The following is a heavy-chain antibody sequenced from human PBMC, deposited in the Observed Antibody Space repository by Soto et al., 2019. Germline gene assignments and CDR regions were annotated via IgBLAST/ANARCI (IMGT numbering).Heavy chain of an antibody. J-gene: IGHJ6*02. CDR2: IWYDGSNK. V-gene: IGHV3-33*01. Sequence: GGSLRLSCAASGFTFSSYGMHWVRQAPGKGLEWVAVIWYDGSNKYYADSVKGRFTISRDNSKNTLYLQMNSLRAEDTAVYYCARDGDIVVVPAALRVYGMDVWGQGTTVTVSS. D-gene: IGHD2-2*01. CDR3: ARDGDIVVVPAALRVYGMDV. CDR1: GFTFSSYG.